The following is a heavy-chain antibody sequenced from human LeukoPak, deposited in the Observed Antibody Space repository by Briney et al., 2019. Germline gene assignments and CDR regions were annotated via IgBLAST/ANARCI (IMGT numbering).Heavy chain of an antibody. CDR1: GGTFSSYA. CDR2: VIPIFGTA. Sequence: ASVKVSCKASGGTFSSYAISWVRQAPGQGLEWMGGVIPIFGTANYAQKFQGRVTITADKSTSTAYMELSSLRSEDTAVYYCARVSTGTLDYWGQGTLVTVSS. D-gene: IGHD3-9*01. J-gene: IGHJ4*02. V-gene: IGHV1-69*06. CDR3: ARVSTGTLDY.